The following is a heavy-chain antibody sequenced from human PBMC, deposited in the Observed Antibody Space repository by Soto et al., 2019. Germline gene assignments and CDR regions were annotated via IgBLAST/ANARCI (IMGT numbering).Heavy chain of an antibody. D-gene: IGHD5-12*01. J-gene: IGHJ3*02. V-gene: IGHV5-51*01. CDR2: IYPGDSDA. Sequence: EVQLVQSGAELRKPGESLKISCKGSGYSFSAHWLAWVRQMPGKGLEYMGIIYPGDSDARYSPSFQGQVTLSADKSISSAYLQWNSLKASDTAIYFCARAIVSTPRLEDPFDIWGQGTMVTVSS. CDR3: ARAIVSTPRLEDPFDI. CDR1: GYSFSAHW.